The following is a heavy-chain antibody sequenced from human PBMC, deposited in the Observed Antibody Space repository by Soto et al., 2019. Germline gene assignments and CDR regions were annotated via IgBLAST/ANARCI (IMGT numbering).Heavy chain of an antibody. V-gene: IGHV3-7*01. J-gene: IGHJ4*02. CDR3: ARYFDWVYDY. Sequence: QTGGSLRLSCAASGFIFRSFWTSWVRHAPGKGLEWVDNINHGGSDTYYVGSVKGRFTISRDNAKNSLFLEMNSLRVEDTAVYFCARYFDWVYDYWGQGTLVTVSS. CDR2: INHGGSDT. CDR1: GFIFRSFW. D-gene: IGHD3-9*01.